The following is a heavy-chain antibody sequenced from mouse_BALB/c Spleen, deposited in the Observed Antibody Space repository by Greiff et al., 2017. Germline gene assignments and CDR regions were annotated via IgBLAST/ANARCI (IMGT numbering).Heavy chain of an antibody. J-gene: IGHJ4*01. D-gene: IGHD1-1*01. CDR3: ARDYGSFYMDY. CDR1: GFTFSSFG. Sequence: VQLKESGGGLVQPGGSRKLSCAASGFTFSSFGMHWVRQAPEKGLEWVAYISSGSSTIYYADTVKGRFTISRDNPKNTLFLQMTSLRSEDTAMYYCARDYGSFYMDYWGQGTSVTVSS. CDR2: ISSGSSTI. V-gene: IGHV5-17*02.